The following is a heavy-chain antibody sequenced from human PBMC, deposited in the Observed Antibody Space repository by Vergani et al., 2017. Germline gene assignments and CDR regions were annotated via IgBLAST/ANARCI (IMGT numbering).Heavy chain of an antibody. CDR2: ISGSGGST. CDR3: AKDISGWDGAPH. CDR1: GFTFSSYA. Sequence: EVQLLESGGGLVQPGGSLRLSCAASGFTFSSYAMSWVRQAPGKGLEWVSAISGSGGSTYYADSVKGRFTISRDNSKSTLYLQMNSLRAEDTAVYYCAKDISGWDGAPHGGQGTLVTVSS. J-gene: IGHJ4*02. V-gene: IGHV3-23*01. D-gene: IGHD6-19*01.